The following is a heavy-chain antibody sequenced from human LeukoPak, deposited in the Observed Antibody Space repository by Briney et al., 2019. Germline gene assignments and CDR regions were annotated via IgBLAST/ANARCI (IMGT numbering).Heavy chain of an antibody. CDR3: ARGPHPYYFDY. CDR2: IYYSGST. J-gene: IGHJ4*02. CDR1: GGSITSSSYY. V-gene: IGHV4-39*01. Sequence: SETLSLTCTVSGGSITSSSYYWVWIRQPPGKGLEWIGSIYYSGSTYYNPSLKSRVTISVDTSKNQFSLKLSSVTAADTAVYYCARGPHPYYFDYWGQGTLVTVSS.